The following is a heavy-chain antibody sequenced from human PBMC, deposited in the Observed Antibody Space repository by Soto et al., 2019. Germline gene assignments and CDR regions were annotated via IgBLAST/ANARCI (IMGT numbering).Heavy chain of an antibody. Sequence: VQLVESGGGLIQAGGSLRLSCAVSGFTVSNNFMLWVRQAPGKGLEWVSLIYSGGSISYADSVKGRFTISRDGSMNMLYLQMNSLTAEDTAVYYCARDGNGQRGSPHWGQGTLVNVSS. D-gene: IGHD3-16*01. CDR1: GFTVSNNF. V-gene: IGHV3-53*02. CDR3: ARDGNGQRGSPH. CDR2: IYSGGSI. J-gene: IGHJ4*02.